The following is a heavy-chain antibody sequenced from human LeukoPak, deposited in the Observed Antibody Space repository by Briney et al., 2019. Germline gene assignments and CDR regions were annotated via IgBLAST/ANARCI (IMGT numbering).Heavy chain of an antibody. D-gene: IGHD6-19*01. CDR2: IYNSENP. J-gene: IGHJ2*01. Sequence: KPSETLSLTCTVSGGSVSGYYWSWIRQPPGKGLEWIGYIYNSENPKSNSSLTSRVTMSVDTSKNQFFLKLSSVTAAGTAVYYCARFHSGPSGWYLLWYFDLWGRGTLVTVSS. V-gene: IGHV4-4*09. CDR1: GGSVSGYY. CDR3: ARFHSGPSGWYLLWYFDL.